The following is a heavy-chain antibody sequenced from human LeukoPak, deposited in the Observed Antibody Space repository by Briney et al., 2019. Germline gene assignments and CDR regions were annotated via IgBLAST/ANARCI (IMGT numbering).Heavy chain of an antibody. V-gene: IGHV1-69*04. J-gene: IGHJ6*02. CDR2: IIPILGIA. D-gene: IGHD6-19*01. CDR3: ARSGAVAYYYYGMDV. Sequence: SVNVSCKASGGTFSRYAISWVRQAPGQGLEWMGRIIPILGIANYAQKFQGRVTITADKSTSTAYMELSSLRSEDTAVYYCARSGAVAYYYYGMDVWGQGTTVTVSS. CDR1: GGTFSRYA.